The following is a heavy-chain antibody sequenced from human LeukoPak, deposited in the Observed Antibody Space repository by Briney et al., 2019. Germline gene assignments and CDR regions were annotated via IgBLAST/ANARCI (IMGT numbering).Heavy chain of an antibody. J-gene: IGHJ4*02. D-gene: IGHD3-10*01. CDR2: IRYDGSNK. V-gene: IGHV3-30*02. CDR1: GFTFSSFV. CDR3: AKDAYYYGSGSYLGYFDY. Sequence: PGGSLRLSCAASGFTFSSFVMSWFRQAPGKGLEWVAFIRYDGSNKYYADSVKGRFTISRDNSKNTLYLQMNSLRAEDTAVYYCAKDAYYYGSGSYLGYFDYWGQGTLVTVSS.